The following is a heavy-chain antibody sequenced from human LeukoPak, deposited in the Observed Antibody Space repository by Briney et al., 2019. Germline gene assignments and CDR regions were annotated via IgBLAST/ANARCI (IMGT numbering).Heavy chain of an antibody. CDR1: VFTFSDYY. Sequence: GGSLRLSCAASVFTFSDYYMSWIRQAPGKGLEWVSYISSSGSTIYYADSVKGRFTISRDNAKNSLYLQMNSLRAEDTAVYYCARGYYDSSGYFYYYYGMDVWGQGTTVTVSS. CDR2: ISSSGSTI. J-gene: IGHJ6*02. V-gene: IGHV3-11*04. CDR3: ARGYYDSSGYFYYYYGMDV. D-gene: IGHD3-22*01.